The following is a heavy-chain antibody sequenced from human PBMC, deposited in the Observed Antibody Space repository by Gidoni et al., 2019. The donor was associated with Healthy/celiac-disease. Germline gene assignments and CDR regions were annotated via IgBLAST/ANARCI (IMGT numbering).Heavy chain of an antibody. D-gene: IGHD5-12*01. V-gene: IGHV2-5*02. CDR1: GFSLSTSGVG. J-gene: IGHJ4*02. CDR3: AHKRGGSKPFDY. Sequence: QITLKESGPTLLKPTQTLTLTCTFSGFSLSTSGVGVGWIRQPPGKALEWLALIYWDDDKRYTPSLKSRLTITKDTSKNQVVLTMTNMDPVDTATYYCAHKRGGSKPFDYWGQGTLVTVSS. CDR2: IYWDDDK.